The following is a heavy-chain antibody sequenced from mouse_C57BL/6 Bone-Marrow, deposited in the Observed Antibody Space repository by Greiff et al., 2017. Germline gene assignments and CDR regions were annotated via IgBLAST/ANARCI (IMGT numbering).Heavy chain of an antibody. Sequence: EVKLMESGGGLVQPGGSLSLSCAASGFTFTDYYMSWVRQPPGKALEWLGFIRNKANGYTTEYSASVKGRFTISRDNSQSILYLQMSALRAEDSATDYGGRWGVTGGGYFDVWGTGTTVTVSS. D-gene: IGHD2-13*01. CDR1: GFTFTDYY. CDR2: IRNKANGYTT. V-gene: IGHV7-3*01. CDR3: GRWGVTGGGYFDV. J-gene: IGHJ1*03.